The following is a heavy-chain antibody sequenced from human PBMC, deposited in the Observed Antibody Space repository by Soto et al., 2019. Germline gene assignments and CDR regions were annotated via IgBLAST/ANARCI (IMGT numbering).Heavy chain of an antibody. CDR3: ARSRHTGTYSGRFLDY. J-gene: IGHJ4*02. Sequence: GSLRLSCAASGFTVSSTYLTWVRQAPGKGLEWVAILYTGTDTVYADSVKGRFTISRDSSKNTFYLQMNSLRAEDTAMYFCARSRHTGTYSGRFLDYWGQGSLVTVSS. CDR2: LYTGTDT. V-gene: IGHV3-53*01. D-gene: IGHD1-26*01. CDR1: GFTVSSTY.